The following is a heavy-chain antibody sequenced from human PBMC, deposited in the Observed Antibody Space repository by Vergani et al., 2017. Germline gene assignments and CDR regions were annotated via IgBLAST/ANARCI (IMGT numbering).Heavy chain of an antibody. V-gene: IGHV3-33*01. CDR2: TWDDGNNK. Sequence: QVQLVESGGGVVQPVRSLRLSCAASGFTFNQYGMHWVRQAPGKGLEWGAVTWDDGNNKQYADSVKGRFTISRDNSKSTMYLQMNSLRDEDTGVYYCARDLRLLYNRFDPWGQGTLVTVSS. D-gene: IGHD1-14*01. CDR1: GFTFNQYG. J-gene: IGHJ5*02. CDR3: ARDLRLLYNRFDP.